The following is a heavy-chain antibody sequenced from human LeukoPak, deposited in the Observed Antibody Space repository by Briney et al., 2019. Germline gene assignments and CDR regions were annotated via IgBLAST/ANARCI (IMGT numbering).Heavy chain of an antibody. CDR3: TTVVAATVGLDY. CDR2: IKSKTDGGTT. V-gene: IGHV3-15*01. Sequence: GGSLRLSCAASGFTFSNAWMSWVRQAPGKGLEWVGRIKSKTDGGTTDYTAPVKGRFTISRDDSKNTLYLQMNSLKTEDTAVYYCTTVVAATVGLDYWGQGTLVTVSS. J-gene: IGHJ4*02. CDR1: GFTFSNAW. D-gene: IGHD6-19*01.